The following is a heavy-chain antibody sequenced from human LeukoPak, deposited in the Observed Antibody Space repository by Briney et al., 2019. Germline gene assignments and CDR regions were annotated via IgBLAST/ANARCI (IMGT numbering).Heavy chain of an antibody. CDR2: INHSGST. V-gene: IGHV4-34*01. Sequence: SETLSLTCAVYGGSFSGYHWSWIRQPPGKGLEWIGEINHSGSTNYNPSLKSRVTISVDTSKNQFSLKLSSVTAADTAVYYCARGGPGRFIAKYYFDYWGQGTLVTVSS. CDR1: GGSFSGYH. CDR3: ARGGPGRFIAKYYFDY. J-gene: IGHJ4*02. D-gene: IGHD6-13*01.